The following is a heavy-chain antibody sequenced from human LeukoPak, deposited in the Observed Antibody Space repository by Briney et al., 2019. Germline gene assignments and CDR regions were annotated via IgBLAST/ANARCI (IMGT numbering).Heavy chain of an antibody. CDR3: ARDPAGWYYDSSGYSEDY. J-gene: IGHJ4*02. V-gene: IGHV1-2*06. D-gene: IGHD3-22*01. CDR1: RYTFTGYY. CDR2: INPNSGGT. Sequence: ASVKVSCKASRYTFTGYYMHWVRQAPGQGLEWMGRINPNSGGTNYAQKFQGRVTMTRDTSISTAYMELSRLRSDDTAVYYCARDPAGWYYDSSGYSEDYWGQGTLVTVSS.